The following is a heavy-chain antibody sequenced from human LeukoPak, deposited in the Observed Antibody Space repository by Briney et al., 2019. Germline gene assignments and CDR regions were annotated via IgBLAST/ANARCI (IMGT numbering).Heavy chain of an antibody. Sequence: GGSLRLSCAASGFTFSSYWMHWVRQAPGKGLVWVSRINTDGSSTSYADSVKGRFTISRDNAKNTLYLQMNSLRAEDTAVYYCVYSGSYFGVYWGQGTLVTVSS. V-gene: IGHV3-74*01. D-gene: IGHD1-26*01. CDR1: GFTFSSYW. CDR3: VYSGSYFGVY. J-gene: IGHJ4*02. CDR2: INTDGSST.